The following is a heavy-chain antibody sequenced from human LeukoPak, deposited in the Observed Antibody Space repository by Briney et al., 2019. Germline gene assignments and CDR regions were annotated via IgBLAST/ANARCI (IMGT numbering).Heavy chain of an antibody. Sequence: SETLSLTCAVYCGSFSGYYWSWIRQPPGKGLEWIGEINHSGSTNYNPSLKSRVTISVDTSKNQFSLKLSSVTAADTAVYYCARGNDYVWGSYRDFDYWGQGTLVTVSS. J-gene: IGHJ4*02. CDR2: INHSGST. V-gene: IGHV4-34*01. D-gene: IGHD3-16*02. CDR3: ARGNDYVWGSYRDFDY. CDR1: CGSFSGYY.